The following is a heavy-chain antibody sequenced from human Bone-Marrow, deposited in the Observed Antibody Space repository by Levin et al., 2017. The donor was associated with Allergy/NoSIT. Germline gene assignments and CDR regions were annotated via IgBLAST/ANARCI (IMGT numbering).Heavy chain of an antibody. Sequence: PTGGSLRLSCAASGFTFSTYWMHWVRQAPGKGLVWVSRINSDGSRISYADSVKGRFTISRDNANNTLYLQMNSLTVDDTAVYSCARDTQGKAFDIWGQGTMVTVSS. V-gene: IGHV3-74*01. CDR1: GFTFSTYW. D-gene: IGHD2-15*01. CDR3: ARDTQGKAFDI. CDR2: INSDGSRI. J-gene: IGHJ3*02.